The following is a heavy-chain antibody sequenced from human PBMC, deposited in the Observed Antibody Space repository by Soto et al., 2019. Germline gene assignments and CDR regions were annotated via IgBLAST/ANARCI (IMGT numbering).Heavy chain of an antibody. CDR2: IIPIFGTA. CDR3: ASGDGYYSNWGLQSL. CDR1: GGTFSSYA. D-gene: IGHD7-27*01. V-gene: IGHV1-69*12. J-gene: IGHJ4*02. Sequence: QVQLVQSGAEVKKPGSSVKVSCKASGGTFSSYAISWVRQAPGQGLEWMGGIIPIFGTATYAQKFQGRVTIXXDXSXXTGYMELSSLRSEDTAVYYCASGDGYYSNWGLQSLWGQGTLVTVSS.